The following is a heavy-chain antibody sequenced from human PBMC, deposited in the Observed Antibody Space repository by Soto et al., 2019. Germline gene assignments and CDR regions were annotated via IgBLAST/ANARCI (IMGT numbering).Heavy chain of an antibody. CDR2: NNPGDSES. V-gene: IGHV5-51*01. CDR3: ARPSNNSVAH. J-gene: IGHJ4*02. CDR1: GYSFSNYW. Sequence: GESLKISCKASGYSFSNYWIGCVRQMPGKGLEWMAINNPGDSESRYSPSFQGQVTISADKSISTAYLQWNSLKASDTAMYYCARPSNNSVAHWGQGILVTVSS. D-gene: IGHD1-20*01.